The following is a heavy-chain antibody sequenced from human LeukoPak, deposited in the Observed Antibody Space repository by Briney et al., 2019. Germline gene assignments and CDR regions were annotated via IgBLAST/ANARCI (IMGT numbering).Heavy chain of an antibody. CDR2: IWYDGSNK. Sequence: GRSLRLSCAASGFTFSSYGMHWVRQAPGKGLEWVAVIWYDGSNKYYADSVKGRFTISRDNFKNTLYLQMNSLRAEDTAVYYCARDFDSSSWYNYYYYMDVWGKGTTVTVSS. V-gene: IGHV3-33*01. CDR1: GFTFSSYG. J-gene: IGHJ6*03. CDR3: ARDFDSSSWYNYYYYMDV. D-gene: IGHD6-13*01.